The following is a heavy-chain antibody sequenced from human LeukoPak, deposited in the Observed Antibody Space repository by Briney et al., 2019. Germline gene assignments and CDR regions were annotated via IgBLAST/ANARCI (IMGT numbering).Heavy chain of an antibody. CDR3: ARTYYDSREWFDS. Sequence: SETLSLTCIVSGGSITNYYWSWIRQPPGKGLEWLGYIYYSGSTNYNPSLKSRVTISVDTSKNQFSLRLSSVTAADTAIYYCARTYYDSREWFDSWGQGALVTVSS. D-gene: IGHD3-22*01. J-gene: IGHJ5*01. V-gene: IGHV4-59*08. CDR1: GGSITNYY. CDR2: IYYSGST.